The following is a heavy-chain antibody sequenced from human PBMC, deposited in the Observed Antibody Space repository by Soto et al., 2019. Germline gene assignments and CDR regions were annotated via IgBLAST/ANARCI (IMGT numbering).Heavy chain of an antibody. CDR1: GGSISSGGYY. J-gene: IGHJ4*02. D-gene: IGHD3-10*01. CDR2: IFYTGST. CDR3: ARDLGGSEGY. V-gene: IGHV4-31*03. Sequence: QVQLQESGPGLVKPSQTLSLTCTVSGGSISSGGYYWSWIRQHPGKGLEWIGYIFYTGSTYYNPSLESRFTISADTSKNQFSLRLSSVTAADTAVYYCARDLGGSEGYWGQGTLVTVSS.